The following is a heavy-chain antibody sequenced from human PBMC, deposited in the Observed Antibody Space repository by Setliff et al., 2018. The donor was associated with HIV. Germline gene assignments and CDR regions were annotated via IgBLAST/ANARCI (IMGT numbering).Heavy chain of an antibody. V-gene: IGHV1-46*01. CDR2: INPSGGST. D-gene: IGHD6-19*01. CDR1: GYTFTSYY. J-gene: IGHJ4*02. Sequence: ASVKVSCKASGYTFTSYYMHWVRQAPGQGLEWKEIINPSGGSTSYAQKFQDRVTITRDTSATTAFMELSSLRSEDTAVYYCASKGAVAGTEGFDYWGQGTLVTVSS. CDR3: ASKGAVAGTEGFDY.